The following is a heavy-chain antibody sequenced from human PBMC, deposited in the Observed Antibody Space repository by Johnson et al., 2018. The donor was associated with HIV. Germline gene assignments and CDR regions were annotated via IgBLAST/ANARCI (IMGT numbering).Heavy chain of an antibody. CDR2: IYSGGSI. J-gene: IGHJ3*02. D-gene: IGHD1-26*01. CDR1: GFTVSSNY. CDR3: ARVHGGATRAKGAFDI. Sequence: VQLVESGGGLVQPGGSLRLSCAASGFTVSSNYMSWVRQAPGKGLEWVSVIYSGGSIYYADSVKGRFTISRDNSKNTLYLQMNSLRAEDTAVYYCARVHGGATRAKGAFDIWGQGTMVTVSS. V-gene: IGHV3-66*02.